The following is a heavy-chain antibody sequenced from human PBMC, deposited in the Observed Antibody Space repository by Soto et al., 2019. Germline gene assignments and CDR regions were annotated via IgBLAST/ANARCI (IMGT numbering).Heavy chain of an antibody. CDR3: ARAYSDAFDI. Sequence: QVQLVESGGGLVKPGGSLRLSCAASRFTFSDYYMTWIRQAPGKGLEWVSYISSSGTGIYYPDSVKGRFTISRDNAKKLLYLQMSSLGAEDTAVYYCARAYSDAFDIWGQGTMVTVSS. V-gene: IGHV3-11*01. CDR2: ISSSGTGI. CDR1: RFTFSDYY. J-gene: IGHJ3*02. D-gene: IGHD2-15*01.